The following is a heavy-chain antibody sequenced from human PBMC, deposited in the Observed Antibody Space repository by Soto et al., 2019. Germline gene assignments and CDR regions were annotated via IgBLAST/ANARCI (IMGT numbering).Heavy chain of an antibody. D-gene: IGHD1-26*01. J-gene: IGHJ5*02. CDR2: IWYDGSNK. CDR1: GFTFSSYG. CDR3: ARERDLMVGASHLDP. Sequence: QVQLVESGGGVVQPGRSLRLSCAASGFTFSSYGMHWVRQAPGKGLEWVAVIWYDGSNKYYADSVKGRFTISRDNSKKTLYLQMNSLSAEDTAVYYCARERDLMVGASHLDPWGQGTLVTVSS. V-gene: IGHV3-33*01.